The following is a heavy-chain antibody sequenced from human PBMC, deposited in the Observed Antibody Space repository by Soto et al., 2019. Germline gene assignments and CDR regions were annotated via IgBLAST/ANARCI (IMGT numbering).Heavy chain of an antibody. D-gene: IGHD6-6*01. CDR1: GGSIISSPDW. CDR2: IYRDGAT. CDR3: ARLAGSSFFTY. V-gene: IGHV4-39*01. J-gene: IGHJ4*02. Sequence: QLRLQESGPGLVKPSETLSLICTVSGGSIISSPDWWGWVRQPPGKGPEWIVSIYRDGATYYNPSLNSRVTVFVDSSKNQFSLKLTSVTAADTAIYYCARLAGSSFFTYWGQGTRVTVSS.